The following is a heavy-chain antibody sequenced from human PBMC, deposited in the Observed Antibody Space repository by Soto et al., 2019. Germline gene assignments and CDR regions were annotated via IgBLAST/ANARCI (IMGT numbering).Heavy chain of an antibody. CDR1: GESFDSLT. D-gene: IGHD2-21*02. J-gene: IGHJ6*02. V-gene: IGHV1-18*01. CDR3: ASSYCGGDCYSVYYYYGMDV. CDR2: ISAYNGNT. Sequence: GASVKVSCKASGESFDSLTIGWVRQAPGQGLEWMGWISAYNGNTNYAQKLQGRVTMTTDTSTSTAYMELRSLRSDDTAVYYCASSYCGGDCYSVYYYYGMDVWGQGTTVTVSS.